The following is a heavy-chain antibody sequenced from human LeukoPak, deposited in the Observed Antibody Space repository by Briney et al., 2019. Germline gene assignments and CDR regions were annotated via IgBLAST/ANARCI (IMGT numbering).Heavy chain of an antibody. V-gene: IGHV5-10-1*01. D-gene: IGHD2-2*01. J-gene: IGHJ4*02. CDR3: ASGTRYCTSTSCQGGYYFDN. Sequence: GESLRISCKGSGDIFSNYWISWVRQVPGQGLEWMGRIDPSDSYTNYGPSFQGHVTISADKSISTAYLQWSSLKASDTAMYYCASGTRYCTSTSCQGGYYFDNWGQGTLVTVSS. CDR2: IDPSDSYT. CDR1: GDIFSNYW.